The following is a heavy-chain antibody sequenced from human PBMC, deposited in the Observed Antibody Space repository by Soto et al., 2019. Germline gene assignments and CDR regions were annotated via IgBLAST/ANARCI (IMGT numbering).Heavy chain of an antibody. J-gene: IGHJ4*02. D-gene: IGHD2-21*02. CDR3: TRDSGCGGDCYENYFDY. Sequence: EVQVVESGGGLVQPGRSLRLSCTASGFTFGDYAMSWFRQAPGKGLEWVGFIKSIGYGGTTDYAASVKGRFTISRDDSKSIAYLQMNSLKTEDTAVYYCTRDSGCGGDCYENYFDYWGQGTLVTVSS. V-gene: IGHV3-49*03. CDR2: IKSIGYGGTT. CDR1: GFTFGDYA.